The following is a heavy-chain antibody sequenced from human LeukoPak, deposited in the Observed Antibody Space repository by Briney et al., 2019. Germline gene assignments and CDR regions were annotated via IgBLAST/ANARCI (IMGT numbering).Heavy chain of an antibody. J-gene: IGHJ4*02. D-gene: IGHD2-2*01. V-gene: IGHV3-23*01. CDR1: GFTFSSYA. CDR3: AKRGQKDIVGVPAAIPFDY. Sequence: PGGSLRLSCAASGFTFSSYAMSWVRQAPGKGLEWVSAISGSGGSTYYADSVKGRFTISRDNSKNTLYLQMNSLRAEDTAVYYCAKRGQKDIVGVPAAIPFDYWGQGTLVTVYS. CDR2: ISGSGGST.